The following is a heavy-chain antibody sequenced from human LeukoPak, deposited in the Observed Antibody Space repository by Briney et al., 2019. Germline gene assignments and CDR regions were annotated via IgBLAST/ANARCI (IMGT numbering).Heavy chain of an antibody. J-gene: IGHJ6*03. CDR1: GFTFSSYE. CDR2: ISTSSSYI. V-gene: IGHV3-21*01. CDR3: ARDYSNYVYYYYYYMDV. Sequence: GGSLRLSCAASGFTFSSYEMNWVRQAPGKGLEWVSSISTSSSYIYYADSVKGRFTISRDNAKDTLYLQMNSLRAEDTAVYYCARDYSNYVYYYYYYMDVWGKGTTVTISS. D-gene: IGHD4-11*01.